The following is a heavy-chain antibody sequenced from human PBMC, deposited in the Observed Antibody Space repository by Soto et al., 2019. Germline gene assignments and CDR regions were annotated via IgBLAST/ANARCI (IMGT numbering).Heavy chain of an antibody. Sequence: QVRLVESGGGAVQPGDSLRLSCDASGFTFSTYALHWVRQAPGKGLEWVAVISYTGANQYYADSVKGRFTVSRDNSKNIASLKMTSLKPEDPADYSCARDAFLYSLGAYYDHWGRGTRVTVSP. J-gene: IGHJ4*02. CDR1: GFTFSTYA. CDR3: ARDAFLYSLGAYYDH. CDR2: ISYTGANQ. D-gene: IGHD4-4*01. V-gene: IGHV3-30*04.